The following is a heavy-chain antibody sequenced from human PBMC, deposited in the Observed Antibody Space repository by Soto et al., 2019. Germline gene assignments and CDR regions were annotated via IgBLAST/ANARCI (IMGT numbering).Heavy chain of an antibody. CDR2: INPSGGST. CDR1: GYTFTSYY. D-gene: IGHD1-26*01. CDR3: ATNELYSGIDY. Sequence: QVQLVQSGAEVKKPGASVKVSCKASGYTFTSYYMHWVRQAPGQGLEWMGIINPSGGSTSYAQKFQGRVTMTRDTSTSTGYLELSSLRSEDTAVYYCATNELYSGIDYWGQGTLVTVSS. J-gene: IGHJ4*02. V-gene: IGHV1-46*01.